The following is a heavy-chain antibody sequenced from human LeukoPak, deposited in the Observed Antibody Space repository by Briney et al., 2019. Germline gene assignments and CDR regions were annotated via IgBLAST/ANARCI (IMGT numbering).Heavy chain of an antibody. V-gene: IGHV1-46*01. CDR3: ARDTSSLLHYYGMDV. D-gene: IGHD2-2*01. Sequence: ASVKVSCKASGYTFTSYYMHWVRQAPGQGLEWMGIINPSGGSTSYAQKFQGRVTMTRDTSTSTAYMELRSLRSDDTAVYYCARDTSSLLHYYGMDVWGQGITVTVSS. CDR1: GYTFTSYY. J-gene: IGHJ6*02. CDR2: INPSGGST.